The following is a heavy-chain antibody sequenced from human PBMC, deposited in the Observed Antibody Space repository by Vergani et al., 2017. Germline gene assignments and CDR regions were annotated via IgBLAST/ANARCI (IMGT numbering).Heavy chain of an antibody. CDR3: ARDTQYCNNPTCLPNNAFDY. CDR1: GVIFSRYW. CDR2: INQDGSEK. V-gene: IGHV3-7*01. Sequence: EVQVVESGGGVVQPGGSLRLSCAASGVIFSRYWMSWVRQAPGKGLEWVANINQDGSEKYYVESVKGRFTISRDNAKNSLFLQIFSLRAEDTAVYYCARDTQYCNNPTCLPNNAFDYWGQGILVTVSS. D-gene: IGHD2/OR15-2a*01. J-gene: IGHJ4*02.